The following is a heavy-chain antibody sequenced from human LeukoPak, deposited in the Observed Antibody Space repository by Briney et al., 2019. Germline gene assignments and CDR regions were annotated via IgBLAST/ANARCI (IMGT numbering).Heavy chain of an antibody. CDR2: IYYSGST. V-gene: IGHV4-59*01. CDR3: GDFCSKSNCYLRPMDV. CDR1: GGSSSDYY. J-gene: IGHJ6*03. D-gene: IGHD3-3*01. Sequence: PSETLSLTCTVSGGSSSDYYWNWIRQPPGKGLEWIGYIYYSGSTTYNPSLKSRVTMSVDTAKNQFSLKLRSVTAADTAVYARGDFCSKSNCYLRPMDVWGKGTTVTVSS.